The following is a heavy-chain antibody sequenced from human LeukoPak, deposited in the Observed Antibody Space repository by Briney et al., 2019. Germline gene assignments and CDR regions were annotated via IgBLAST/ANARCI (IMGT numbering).Heavy chain of an antibody. D-gene: IGHD3/OR15-3a*01. CDR1: GGSISSSSYY. CDR3: ARGWTLFDY. V-gene: IGHV4-39*01. CDR2: IYYSGST. Sequence: SETLSLTCTVSGGSISSSSYYWGWIRQPPGKGLEWIGSIYYSGSTYYNPSLKSRVTISVDTSKNQFSLKLSSVTAADTAVYYCARGWTLFDYWGQGTLVTVSS. J-gene: IGHJ4*02.